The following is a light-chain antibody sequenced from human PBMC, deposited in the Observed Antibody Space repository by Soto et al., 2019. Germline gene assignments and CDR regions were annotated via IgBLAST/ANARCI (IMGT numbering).Light chain of an antibody. CDR3: QQTHSLPLS. V-gene: IGKV1-5*03. CDR1: PTISSW. J-gene: IGKJ3*01. CDR2: KAS. Sequence: DIQMTQSPSTLSGSVGDRVTITCRASPTISSWLAWYQKKPGKAPKLLIYKASTLKSGVPSRFSGSGSGTDFNLSISRLQTEDFATYDCQQTHSLPLSFGPGTKVDIK.